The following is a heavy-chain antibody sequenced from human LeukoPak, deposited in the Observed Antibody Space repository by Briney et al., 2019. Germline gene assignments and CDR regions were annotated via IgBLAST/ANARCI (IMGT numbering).Heavy chain of an antibody. J-gene: IGHJ5*02. CDR2: ISSSGSTI. CDR1: GFTFSDYY. V-gene: IGHV3-11*01. Sequence: GGSLRLSCAASGFTFSDYYMSWIRQAPGKGLEWVSYISSSGSTIYYADSVKGRFTISRDNAKNSLYLQMNSLRAEDTVVYYCARDAVSYIVASWGQGTLVTVSS. D-gene: IGHD5-12*01. CDR3: ARDAVSYIVAS.